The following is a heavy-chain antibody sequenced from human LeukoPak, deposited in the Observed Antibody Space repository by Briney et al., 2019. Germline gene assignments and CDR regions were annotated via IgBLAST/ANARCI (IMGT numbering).Heavy chain of an antibody. CDR1: GFSFDDFA. Sequence: GRSLRPSCAASGFSFDDFAMHWVRQAPGRGLEWVSGISWNSGSITYADSVKGRFTISRDNAKSSLYLQMDSLRTEDTALYYCAKGDWLDYWGQGTLVTVSS. CDR2: ISWNSGSI. CDR3: AKGDWLDY. J-gene: IGHJ4*02. D-gene: IGHD1-26*01. V-gene: IGHV3-9*01.